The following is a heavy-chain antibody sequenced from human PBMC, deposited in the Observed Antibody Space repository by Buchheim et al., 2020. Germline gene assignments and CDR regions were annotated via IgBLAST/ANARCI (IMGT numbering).Heavy chain of an antibody. D-gene: IGHD3-9*01. CDR2: INSDGSSR. Sequence: EVQLVESGGGLVQPGGSLRLSCAASGFTLSNYWMHWVRQAPGKGLMWVSRINSDGSSRTYADSVKGRFTISRDKAKKTLCLQMNSLGAEDTAVYYCARAIDYTSYSNWYDIWGQGTL. V-gene: IGHV3-74*01. CDR3: ARAIDYTSYSNWYDI. J-gene: IGHJ4*02. CDR1: GFTLSNYW.